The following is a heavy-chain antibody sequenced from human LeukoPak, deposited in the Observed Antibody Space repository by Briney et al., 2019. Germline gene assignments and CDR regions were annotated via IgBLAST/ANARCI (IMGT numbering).Heavy chain of an antibody. D-gene: IGHD6-19*01. J-gene: IGHJ4*02. CDR3: ARVGSNGWGSIDY. Sequence: AASVKVSCKASGYTFTGYYMHWVRQAPGQGLEWMGWINPNSGGTNYAQKFQGRVTMTRDTPISTAYMELSRLRADDTAVYYCARVGSNGWGSIDYWGQGTLVTVSS. CDR2: INPNSGGT. V-gene: IGHV1-2*02. CDR1: GYTFTGYY.